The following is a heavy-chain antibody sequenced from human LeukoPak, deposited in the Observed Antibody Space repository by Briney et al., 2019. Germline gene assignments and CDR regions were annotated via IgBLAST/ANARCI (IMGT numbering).Heavy chain of an antibody. D-gene: IGHD5-24*01. CDR3: AVSRWLQSQPDDY. CDR1: GFTVSSNY. CDR2: IYSGGST. Sequence: GGSLRLSCAASGFTVSSNYMSWVRQAPGKGLGWVSVIYSGGSTYYADSVKGRFTISRHNSKNTLYLQMNSLRAEDTAVYYCAVSRWLQSQPDDYWGQGTLVTVSS. J-gene: IGHJ4*02. V-gene: IGHV3-53*04.